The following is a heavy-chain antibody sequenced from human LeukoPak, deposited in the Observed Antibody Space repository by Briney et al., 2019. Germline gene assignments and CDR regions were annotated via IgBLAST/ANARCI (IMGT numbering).Heavy chain of an antibody. CDR1: GFTFGDYA. V-gene: IGHV3-21*01. CDR2: ISSSSSYI. Sequence: GGSLRLSCTGSGFTFGDYAMSWFRRAPGKGLEWVSSISSSSSYIYYADSVKGRFTISRDNAKNSLYLQMNSLRAEDTAVYYCARDRTGEPDYWGQGTLVTVSS. CDR3: ARDRTGEPDY. D-gene: IGHD7-27*01. J-gene: IGHJ4*02.